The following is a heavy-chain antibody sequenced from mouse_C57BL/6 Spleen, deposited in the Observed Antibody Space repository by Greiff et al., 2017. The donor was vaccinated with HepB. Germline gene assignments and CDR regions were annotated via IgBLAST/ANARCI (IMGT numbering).Heavy chain of an antibody. CDR1: GYTFTDYE. CDR2: IDPETGGT. D-gene: IGHD4-1*01. CDR3: TRNTGGFAY. Sequence: QVQLKESGAELVRPGASVTLSCKASGYTFTDYEMHWVKQTPVHGLEWIGAIDPETGGTAYNQKFKGKAILTADKSSSTAYMELRSLTSEDSAVYYCTRNTGGFAYWGQGTLVTVSA. J-gene: IGHJ3*01. V-gene: IGHV1-15*01.